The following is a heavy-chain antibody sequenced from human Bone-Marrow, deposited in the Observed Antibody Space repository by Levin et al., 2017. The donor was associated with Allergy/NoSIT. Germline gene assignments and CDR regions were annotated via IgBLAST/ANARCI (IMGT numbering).Heavy chain of an antibody. CDR1: GFTFSSYA. V-gene: IGHV3-30-3*01. J-gene: IGHJ4*02. CDR3: ARLAARRGLELFDY. CDR2: ISYDGSNK. D-gene: IGHD6-6*01. Sequence: GGSLRLSCAASGFTFSSYAMHWVRQAPGKGLEWVAVISYDGSNKYYADSVKGRFTISRDNSKNTLYLQMNSLRAEDTAVYYCARLAARRGLELFDYWGQGTLVTVSS.